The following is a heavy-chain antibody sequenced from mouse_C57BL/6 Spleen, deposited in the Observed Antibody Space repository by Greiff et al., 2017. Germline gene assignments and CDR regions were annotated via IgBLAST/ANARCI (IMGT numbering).Heavy chain of an antibody. CDR3: ARGTTVGFAY. D-gene: IGHD1-1*01. CDR2: IYPRSGNT. Sequence: VQLQQSGAELARPGASVKLSCKASGYTFTSYGISWVKQRTGQGLEWIGEIYPRSGNTYYNEKFKGKAKLTAEKSSSNSYTELLSLTSEAAAFYFCARGTTVGFAYWGQGTLVTVSA. V-gene: IGHV1-81*01. CDR1: GYTFTSYG. J-gene: IGHJ3*01.